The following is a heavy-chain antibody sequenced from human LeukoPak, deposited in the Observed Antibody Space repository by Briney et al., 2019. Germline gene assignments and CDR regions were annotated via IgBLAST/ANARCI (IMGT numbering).Heavy chain of an antibody. CDR2: ISGSGGST. CDR3: AKDSQSGYAPFDY. CDR1: GFTFSSYA. Sequence: GGSPRLSCAASGFTFSSYAMSWVRQAPGKGLEWVSAISGSGGSTYYADSVKGRFTISRDNSKNTLYLQMNSLRAEDTAVYYCAKDSQSGYAPFDYWGQGTLVTVSS. D-gene: IGHD6-25*01. J-gene: IGHJ4*02. V-gene: IGHV3-23*01.